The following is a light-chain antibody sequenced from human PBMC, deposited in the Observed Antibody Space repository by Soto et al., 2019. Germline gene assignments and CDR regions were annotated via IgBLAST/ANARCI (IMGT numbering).Light chain of an antibody. CDR3: QQYGSSPMYT. V-gene: IGKV3-20*01. Sequence: EIVLTQSPGTLSLSPGERATLSCRASQSVSSSYLAWYQQKPAQAPRLLIYCASSRATGIPDRFSGSGSGTDFTLTISRLEPEDFAVYYCQQYGSSPMYTFGQGTKLEIK. CDR1: QSVSSSY. J-gene: IGKJ2*01. CDR2: CAS.